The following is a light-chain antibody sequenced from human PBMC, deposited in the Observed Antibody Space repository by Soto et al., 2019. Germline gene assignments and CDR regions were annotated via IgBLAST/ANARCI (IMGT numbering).Light chain of an antibody. J-gene: IGKJ1*01. Sequence: DIQMTQSPASLSESVGDRVTISCRASQSIGRNLNWYQQKPGKAPTLLMFTSSNLQSGVPSRFSGSGSGTDFIFTISSLQPEDFATYYCQQSYSTPPTFGQGTKV. CDR1: QSIGRN. CDR2: TSS. V-gene: IGKV1-39*01. CDR3: QQSYSTPPT.